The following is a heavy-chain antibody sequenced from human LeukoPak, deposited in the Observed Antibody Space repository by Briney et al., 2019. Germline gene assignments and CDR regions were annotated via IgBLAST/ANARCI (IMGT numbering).Heavy chain of an antibody. CDR2: IYYSGST. V-gene: IGHV4-39*01. Sequence: PSETLSLTCTVSGGSISSSSYYWGWIRQPPGKGLEWSGSIYYSGSTYYNPSLKSRVTISVDTSKNQFSLKLSSVTAADTAVYYCARREDYDPSHAFDIWGQGTMVTVSS. D-gene: IGHD3-16*01. CDR1: GGSISSSSYY. J-gene: IGHJ3*02. CDR3: ARREDYDPSHAFDI.